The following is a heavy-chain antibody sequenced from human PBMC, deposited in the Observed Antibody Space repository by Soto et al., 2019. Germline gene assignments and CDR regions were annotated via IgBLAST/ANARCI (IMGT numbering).Heavy chain of an antibody. CDR1: GFTFSSYS. Sequence: GGSLRLSCAASGFTFSSYSMNWVRQAPGKGLEWVSYMSSSSSTIYYADSVKGRFTISRDNAKNSLYRQMNSLRAEDTAVYYCAREGWNYYYGMDVWGQGTTVTVSS. D-gene: IGHD6-19*01. CDR2: MSSSSSTI. CDR3: AREGWNYYYGMDV. J-gene: IGHJ6*01. V-gene: IGHV3-48*04.